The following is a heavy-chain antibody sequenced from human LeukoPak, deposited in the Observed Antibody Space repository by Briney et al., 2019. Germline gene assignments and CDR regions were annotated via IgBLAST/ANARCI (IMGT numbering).Heavy chain of an antibody. CDR3: GVGSGGPDY. D-gene: IGHD3-10*01. CDR1: GFSFSIYW. V-gene: IGHV3-7*01. CDR2: IKKDGSET. Sequence: GSLRLSCAASGFSFSIYWMSWVRQAPGKGLEWVANIKKDGSETNYVDAVEGRFTISRDNAKNSLYLQMNSLRVEDTAVYYCGVGSGGPDYWGQGTRVTVSS. J-gene: IGHJ4*02.